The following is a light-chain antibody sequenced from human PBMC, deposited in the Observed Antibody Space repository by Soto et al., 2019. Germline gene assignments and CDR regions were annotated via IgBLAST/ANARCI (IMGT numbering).Light chain of an antibody. V-gene: IGKV3-20*01. CDR3: QQYGSSPLIT. Sequence: EIVMTQSPATLSVTPGERATLSCRASQSVSSSYLAWYQQKPGQAPRLLIYGASSRATGIPDRFSGSGSGTDFTLTISRLEPEDFAVYYCQQYGSSPLITFGQGRLLEVK. CDR2: GAS. J-gene: IGKJ5*01. CDR1: QSVSSSY.